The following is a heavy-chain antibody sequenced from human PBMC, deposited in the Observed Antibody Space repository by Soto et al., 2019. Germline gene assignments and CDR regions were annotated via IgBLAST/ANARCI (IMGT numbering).Heavy chain of an antibody. CDR1: GGSISSSSFY. Sequence: ASETLSLTCTVSGGSISSSSFYWGWIRQPPGKGLESIAAIYYSGSTYYNPSLKSRVTIFVDKAKNQFSLRLTSVTAADTAVYYCARAAVSGKGLDAFDIWGQGTMVTVSS. J-gene: IGHJ3*02. CDR2: IYYSGST. D-gene: IGHD3-10*01. V-gene: IGHV4-39*01. CDR3: ARAAVSGKGLDAFDI.